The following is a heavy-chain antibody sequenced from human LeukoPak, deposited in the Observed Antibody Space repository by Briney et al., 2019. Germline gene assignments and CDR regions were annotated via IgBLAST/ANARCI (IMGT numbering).Heavy chain of an antibody. Sequence: GGSLRLSCAASGFTFSSYAKSWVRQAPGKGLEWVSAISGSGGSTYYADSVKGRFTISRDNAKNSLYLQMNSLRDDDTAVYYCARVGNGRSWDYWGQGTLVSVSS. CDR2: ISGSGGST. J-gene: IGHJ4*02. CDR3: ARVGNGRSWDY. V-gene: IGHV3-23*01. D-gene: IGHD2-15*01. CDR1: GFTFSSYA.